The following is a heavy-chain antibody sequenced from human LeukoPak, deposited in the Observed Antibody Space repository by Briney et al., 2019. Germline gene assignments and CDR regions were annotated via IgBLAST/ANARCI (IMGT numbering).Heavy chain of an antibody. Sequence: PSETLSLTCAVSGYSISRGYYWGWIRQPPGKGLEWIGSIYHSGSTYYNPSLKSRVTISVDTSKNQFSLKLSSVTAADTAVYYCARASEYSSSPPDYWGQGTLVTVSS. CDR2: IYHSGST. J-gene: IGHJ4*02. D-gene: IGHD6-6*01. CDR3: ARASEYSSSPPDY. V-gene: IGHV4-38-2*01. CDR1: GYSISRGYY.